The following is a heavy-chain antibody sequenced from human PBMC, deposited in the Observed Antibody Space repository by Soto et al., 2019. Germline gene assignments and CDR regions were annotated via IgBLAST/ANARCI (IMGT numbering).Heavy chain of an antibody. CDR3: ARDLPTTYFSFSFDY. J-gene: IGHJ4*02. CDR2: ISYDGSNK. V-gene: IGHV3-30-3*01. Sequence: QVHLVESGGGVVQPGRSLRLSCADSGFTFKSYAMHWVRQAPGKGLEWVAIISYDGSNKEYADSVKGRFTISRDNSKNTLYLLMTSLRTEDTAVYYCARDLPTTYFSFSFDYWGQGTLVTVSS. CDR1: GFTFKSYA. D-gene: IGHD3-9*01.